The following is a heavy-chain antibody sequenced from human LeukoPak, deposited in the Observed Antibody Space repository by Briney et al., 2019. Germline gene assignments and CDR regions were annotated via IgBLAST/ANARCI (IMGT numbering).Heavy chain of an antibody. J-gene: IGHJ6*03. CDR1: GVTFSNYW. Sequence: GGSLRLSCAASGVTFSNYWMTWVRQAPGRGLEWVANINQDGGEKYYVDSVKGRLIISRDNAKNTLYLQMNSLRAEDTAVYYCAKGAFGDQVQGYYYMDVWGKGTTVTVSS. V-gene: IGHV3-7*01. CDR2: INQDGGEK. CDR3: AKGAFGDQVQGYYYMDV. D-gene: IGHD3-10*01.